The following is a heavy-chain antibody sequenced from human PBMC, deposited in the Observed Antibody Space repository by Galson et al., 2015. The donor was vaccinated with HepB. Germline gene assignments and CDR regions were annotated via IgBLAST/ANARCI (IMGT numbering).Heavy chain of an antibody. CDR2: ISISGRNT. Sequence: SLRLSCAVSGFSFSNSAMTWVRQASGRGLEWISGISISGRNTYYADSVKGRFTISRDNSKNTVFLQMNSLRAEDTAVYYCAKEEVPNDYWGQGTLVTVSS. CDR1: GFSFSNSA. V-gene: IGHV3-23*01. D-gene: IGHD4/OR15-4a*01. J-gene: IGHJ4*02. CDR3: AKEEVPNDY.